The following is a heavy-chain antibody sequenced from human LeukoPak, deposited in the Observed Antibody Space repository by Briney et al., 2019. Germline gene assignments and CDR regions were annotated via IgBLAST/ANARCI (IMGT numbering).Heavy chain of an antibody. Sequence: GGSLRLSCADSGFTVSSNYMRWVRQAPGKGLEWVSVIYSGGSTHYADSVKGRFTISRDNAKNTLYLQMNSLRAEDTAVYYCSRDTADDAFDIWGQGTMVTVSS. CDR3: SRDTADDAFDI. V-gene: IGHV3-66*01. CDR2: IYSGGST. J-gene: IGHJ3*02. CDR1: GFTVSSNY.